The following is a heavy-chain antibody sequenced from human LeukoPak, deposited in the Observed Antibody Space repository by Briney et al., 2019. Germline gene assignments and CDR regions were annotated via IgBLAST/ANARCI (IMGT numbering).Heavy chain of an antibody. CDR2: IIPIFGTA. Sequence: ASVKVSCKASGYTFSSYAISWVRQAPGQGLEWMGGIIPIFGTANYAQKFQGRVTITADESTSTAYIELSSLRSEDTAVYYCARDTRNCGGGSCLYYFDYWGQGTLVTVSS. CDR3: ARDTRNCGGGSCLYYFDY. J-gene: IGHJ4*02. V-gene: IGHV1-69*13. CDR1: GYTFSSYA. D-gene: IGHD2-15*01.